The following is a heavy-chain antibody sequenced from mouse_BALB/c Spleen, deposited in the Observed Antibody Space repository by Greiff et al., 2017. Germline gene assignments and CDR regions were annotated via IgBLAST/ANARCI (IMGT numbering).Heavy chain of an antibody. D-gene: IGHD2-10*01. Sequence: EVQLQESGPGLVKPSQSLSLTCTVTGYSITSDYAWNWIRQFPGNKLEWMGYISYSGSTSYNPSLKSRISITRDTSKNQFFLQLNSVTTEDTATYYCAKMTYYGNLGYWGQGTTLTVSS. CDR1: GYSITSDYA. V-gene: IGHV3-2*02. CDR3: AKMTYYGNLGY. CDR2: ISYSGST. J-gene: IGHJ2*01.